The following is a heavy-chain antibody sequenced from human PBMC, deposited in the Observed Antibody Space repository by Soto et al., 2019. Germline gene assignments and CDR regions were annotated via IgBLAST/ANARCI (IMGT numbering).Heavy chain of an antibody. CDR3: ARSAQDIILVPTAIGSLDY. CDR2: IIPIFGTA. D-gene: IGHD2-2*01. Sequence: QVQLVQSGTEVKKPGSSVKVSCKASGGTFYNYAISWVRQAPGQGLEWMGGIIPIFGTANYAQKFQGRVTITADESTSTAYMEMSSLRSDDTAVYYCARSAQDIILVPTAIGSLDYWGQGTLVTVSS. CDR1: GGTFYNYA. J-gene: IGHJ4*02. V-gene: IGHV1-69*12.